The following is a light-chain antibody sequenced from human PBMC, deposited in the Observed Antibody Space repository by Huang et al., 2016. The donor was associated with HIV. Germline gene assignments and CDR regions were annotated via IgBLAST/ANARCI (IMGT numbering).Light chain of an antibody. CDR2: SAS. V-gene: IGKV3-15*01. Sequence: EIVMTQVPATLSVSSGERATLPCGACQDIDSNLAWYQPKPGQAPRLLIYSASTRATAVPARFSGSGSGTEFTLTISGLQSEDFAVYYCQQYNDWFTFGGGTRVEIE. CDR3: QQYNDWFT. J-gene: IGKJ4*01. CDR1: QDIDSN.